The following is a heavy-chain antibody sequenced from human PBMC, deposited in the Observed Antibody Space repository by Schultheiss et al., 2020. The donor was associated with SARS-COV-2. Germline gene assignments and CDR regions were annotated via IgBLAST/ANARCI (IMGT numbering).Heavy chain of an antibody. D-gene: IGHD3-10*01. CDR3: ARGGSGGFDY. Sequence: GSLRLSCAASGFTVSSNYMNWVRQHPGKGLEWIGYIYYSGSTNYNPSLKSRVTISVDTSNNQFSLKLSSVTAADTAVYYCARGGSGGFDYWGQGTLVTVSS. CDR2: IYYSGST. CDR1: GFTVSSNY. J-gene: IGHJ4*02. V-gene: IGHV4-59*02.